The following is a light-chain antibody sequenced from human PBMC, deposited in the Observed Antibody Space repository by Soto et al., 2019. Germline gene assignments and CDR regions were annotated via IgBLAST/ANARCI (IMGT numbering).Light chain of an antibody. V-gene: IGKV3-20*01. Sequence: EIVLTQSPGTLSLSPGERATLSCRASQSVSSSYLAWYQQKPGQAPRLLIYGASSRATGIPDRFSGGDSGKDFTLTISRLVPEDFAVYYCQQYGSSPYTFGQGTKLEIK. CDR1: QSVSSSY. CDR3: QQYGSSPYT. CDR2: GAS. J-gene: IGKJ2*01.